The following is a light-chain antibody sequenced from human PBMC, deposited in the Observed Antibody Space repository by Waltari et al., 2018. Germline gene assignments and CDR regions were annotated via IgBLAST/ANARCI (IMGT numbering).Light chain of an antibody. CDR1: SGHSSYA. CDR2: LNSDGSH. Sequence: QLVLTQSPSASASLGASVKLTCTLSSGHSSYAIAWHQQQPEKGPRYWMKLNSDGSHSKGDGIPDRFSGSSSGAERYLTISSLQSEEEADYYCQTWGTGIPVFGGGTKLTVL. V-gene: IGLV4-69*01. J-gene: IGLJ3*02. CDR3: QTWGTGIPV.